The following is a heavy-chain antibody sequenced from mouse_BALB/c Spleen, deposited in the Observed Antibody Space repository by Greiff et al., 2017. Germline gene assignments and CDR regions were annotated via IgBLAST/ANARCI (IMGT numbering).Heavy chain of an antibody. J-gene: IGHJ4*01. CDR2: IDPENGDT. V-gene: IGHV14-4*02. CDR3: NALGGPLYYYAMDY. Sequence: EVELQESGAELVRSGASVKLSCTASGFNIKDYYMHWVKQRPEQGLEWIGWIDPENGDTEYAPKFQGKATMTADTSSNTAYLQLSSLTSEDTAVYYCNALGGPLYYYAMDYWGQGTSVTVSS. CDR1: GFNIKDYY.